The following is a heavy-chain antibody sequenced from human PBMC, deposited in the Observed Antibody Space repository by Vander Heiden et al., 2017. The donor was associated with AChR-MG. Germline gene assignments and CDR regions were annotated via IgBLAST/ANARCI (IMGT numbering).Heavy chain of an antibody. D-gene: IGHD5-18*01. CDR1: GGPMSSTSYY. CDR3: ARRRYGAYYFDY. V-gene: IGHV4-39*01. Sequence: QLQLQESGPGLVKPSETLSLTCIVSGGPMSSTSYYWGWIRQPPGKGLEWIGGAISYTGTTYYNPSLKSRVTISVDTSKSQFSLTLTSVTASDTAVYYCARRRYGAYYFDYWGQGTLVTVSS. CDR2: ISYTGTT. J-gene: IGHJ4*02.